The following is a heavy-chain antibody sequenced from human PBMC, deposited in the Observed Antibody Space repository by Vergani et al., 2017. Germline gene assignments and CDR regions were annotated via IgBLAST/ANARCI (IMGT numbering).Heavy chain of an antibody. D-gene: IGHD4-17*01. CDR2: IYYSGST. V-gene: IGHV4-59*05. J-gene: IGHJ4*02. CDR1: GGSISSYY. CDR3: AKTTVTTRCFDY. Sequence: QVQLQESGPGLVKPSETLSLTCTVSGGSISSYYWSWIRQPAGKGLEWIGRIYYSGSTYYNPSLKSRVTISVDTSKNQFSLKLSSVTAADTAVYYCAKTTVTTRCFDYWGQGTLVTVSS.